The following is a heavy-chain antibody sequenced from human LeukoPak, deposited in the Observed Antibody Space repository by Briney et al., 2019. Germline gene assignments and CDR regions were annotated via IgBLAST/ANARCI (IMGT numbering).Heavy chain of an antibody. Sequence: PGGSLRLSCAASGFTISSYGMHWVRQAPGKGLEWVAVIAYDGSNAYYADSVKGRFFISRDNSKNTLYLQMNSLRAEDTAVYFCAKVDIGVVVAATSMDVWGQGTTVTVSS. CDR2: IAYDGSNA. CDR1: GFTISSYG. D-gene: IGHD2-15*01. V-gene: IGHV3-30*18. J-gene: IGHJ6*02. CDR3: AKVDIGVVVAATSMDV.